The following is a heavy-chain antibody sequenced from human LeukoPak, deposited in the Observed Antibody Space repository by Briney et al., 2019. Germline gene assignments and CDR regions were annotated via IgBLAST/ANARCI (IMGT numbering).Heavy chain of an antibody. J-gene: IGHJ6*02. CDR2: ISAYNGNT. D-gene: IGHD3-10*01. V-gene: IGHV1-18*01. Sequence: ASVKVSCKASGYTFTSYGISWVRQAPGQGLEWMGWISAYNGNTNYAQKLQGRVTMTTDTSTSTAYMELRSLRSDDTAVYYCARVSAITMVRGVIGFDIWGQGTTVTVSS. CDR3: ARVSAITMVRGVIGFDI. CDR1: GYTFTSYG.